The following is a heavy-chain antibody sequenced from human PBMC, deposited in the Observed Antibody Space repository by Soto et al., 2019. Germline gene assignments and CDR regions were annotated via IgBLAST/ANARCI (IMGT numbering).Heavy chain of an antibody. J-gene: IGHJ4*02. D-gene: IGHD1-26*01. CDR2: IYYSGST. CDR1: GGSSSSYY. V-gene: IGHV4-59*01. CDR3: ARRWGPTFDF. Sequence: PLETLSLTSSVSGGSSSSYYWSWIRQPPGKGLEWIGYIYYSGSTNYNPSLKSRVTISVDTSKNQFSLKLSSVTAADTAVYYCARRWGPTFDFWGQGTLVTVSS.